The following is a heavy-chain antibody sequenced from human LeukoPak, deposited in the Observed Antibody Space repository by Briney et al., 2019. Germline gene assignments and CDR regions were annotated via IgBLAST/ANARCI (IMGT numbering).Heavy chain of an antibody. CDR3: ANNGGVAVAGSFDY. Sequence: GGSLRLSCAASGFTFSSYAMSWVRQAQGKGLEWVSTIIGSGGSTYYADSVKGRFTISRDNSKNTLYLQMNSLRAEDTAVYYCANNGGVAVAGSFDYWGQGTLVTVSS. CDR1: GFTFSSYA. V-gene: IGHV3-23*01. D-gene: IGHD6-19*01. J-gene: IGHJ4*02. CDR2: IIGSGGST.